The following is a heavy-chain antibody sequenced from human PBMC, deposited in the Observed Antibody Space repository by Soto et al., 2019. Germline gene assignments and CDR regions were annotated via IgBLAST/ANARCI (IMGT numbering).Heavy chain of an antibody. CDR1: GFTFSTYS. D-gene: IGHD5-18*01. CDR3: HRDRDRGYSYGYWFEP. V-gene: IGHV3-30-3*01. CDR2: ISYDGNNK. J-gene: IGHJ5*02. Sequence: GGSLRLSCAASGFTFSTYSMHWVRQAPGKGLEWVALISYDGNNKYCADSVKGRFTISRDNSKNTLYLQMNSLRAEDTAVFHCHRDRDRGYSYGYWFEPWGQGTLVTVSS.